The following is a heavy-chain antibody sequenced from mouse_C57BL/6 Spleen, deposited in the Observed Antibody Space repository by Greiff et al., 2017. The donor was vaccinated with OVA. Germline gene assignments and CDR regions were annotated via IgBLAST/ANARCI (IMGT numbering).Heavy chain of an antibody. CDR1: GYTFTSYW. V-gene: IGHV1-69*01. J-gene: IGHJ2*01. Sequence: QVQLQQPGAELEMPGASVKLSCKASGYTFTSYWMHWVKQRPGQGLEWIGEIDPSDSYTNYNQKFKGKSTLTVDKSSSTAYMQLSSLTSEDSAVYYCARRGELYYFDYWGQGTTLTVSS. CDR2: IDPSDSYT. CDR3: ARRGELYYFDY.